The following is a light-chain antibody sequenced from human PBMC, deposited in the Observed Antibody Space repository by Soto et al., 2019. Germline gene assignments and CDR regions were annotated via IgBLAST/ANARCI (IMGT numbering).Light chain of an antibody. CDR3: QQYYSTPPVT. Sequence: DIVMTQSPDSQAVSLGERATINCKSSQSVLYSSNNKNYLAWYQQKPGQPPKLLIYWASTRESGVPDRFSGSGSGTDFTRTISSLQAEDVAVYYCQQYYSTPPVTFGPGTKVDIK. V-gene: IGKV4-1*01. CDR1: QSVLYSSNNKNY. J-gene: IGKJ3*01. CDR2: WAS.